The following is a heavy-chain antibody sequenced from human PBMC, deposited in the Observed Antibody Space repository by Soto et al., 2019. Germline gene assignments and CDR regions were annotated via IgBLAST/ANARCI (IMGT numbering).Heavy chain of an antibody. CDR2: ISYDGSNK. V-gene: IGHV3-30-3*01. Sequence: PGGSLRLSCAASGFTFSSYAMHWVRQAPGKGLEWVAVISYDGSNKYYADSVKGRFTISRDNSKNTLYLQMNSLRAEDTAVYYCARVSGLGYFDYWGQGTLVTVSS. D-gene: IGHD3-10*01. CDR1: GFTFSSYA. J-gene: IGHJ4*02. CDR3: ARVSGLGYFDY.